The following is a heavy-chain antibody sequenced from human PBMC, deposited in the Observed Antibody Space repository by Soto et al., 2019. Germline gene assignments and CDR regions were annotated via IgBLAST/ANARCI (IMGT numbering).Heavy chain of an antibody. J-gene: IGHJ5*02. Sequence: SETLSLTCSVSDGSISSGDYYWSWIRQPPGKGLEWIGYIYYSGNTYYNPSLKSRVTISVDTSKNQFSLKLSSVTAADTAVYYCARERPDGARLDPWGQGTLVTVSS. CDR2: IYYSGNT. V-gene: IGHV4-30-4*08. CDR3: ARERPDGARLDP. CDR1: DGSISSGDYY. D-gene: IGHD6-6*01.